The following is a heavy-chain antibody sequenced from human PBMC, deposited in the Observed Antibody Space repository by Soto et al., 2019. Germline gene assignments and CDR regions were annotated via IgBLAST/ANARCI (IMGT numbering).Heavy chain of an antibody. Sequence: ASVKVSCKASRYTFTGYYMHWVRQAPGQGLEWMGWIDPNSGGTDYAQKFQGRVTMTRDTSISTAYMELSRLRLDDTAVYYCARVMSGSYLGHGYYFDYWGQGTLVTAPQ. V-gene: IGHV1-2*02. CDR3: ARVMSGSYLGHGYYFDY. J-gene: IGHJ4*02. CDR2: IDPNSGGT. CDR1: RYTFTGYY. D-gene: IGHD1-26*01.